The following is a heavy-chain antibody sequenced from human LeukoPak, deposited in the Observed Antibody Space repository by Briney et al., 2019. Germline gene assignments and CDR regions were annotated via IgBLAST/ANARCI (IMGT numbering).Heavy chain of an antibody. D-gene: IGHD4-17*01. CDR3: ARDSYGDYVFWFDP. J-gene: IGHJ5*02. V-gene: IGHV1-2*02. CDR2: INPNSGGT. Sequence: EASVTVSCKASGYTFTGYYMHWVRQAPGQGLEWMGWINPNSGGTNYAQKFQGRVTMTRDTSISTAYMELSRLRSDDTAVYYCARDSYGDYVFWFDPWGQGTLVTVSS. CDR1: GYTFTGYY.